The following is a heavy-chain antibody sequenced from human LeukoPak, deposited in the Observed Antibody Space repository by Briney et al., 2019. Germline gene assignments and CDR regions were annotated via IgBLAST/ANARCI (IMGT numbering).Heavy chain of an antibody. Sequence: GGSLRLSCAASGFTFSSYGMHWVRQAPGKGLEWVAVISYDGSNKYYADSVKGRFTISRDNSKNTLYLQMNSLRAEDTAVYYCAKGGYSSSRTPDYWGQGTLVTVSS. CDR3: AKGGYSSSRTPDY. D-gene: IGHD6-13*01. CDR2: ISYDGSNK. V-gene: IGHV3-30*18. CDR1: GFTFSSYG. J-gene: IGHJ4*02.